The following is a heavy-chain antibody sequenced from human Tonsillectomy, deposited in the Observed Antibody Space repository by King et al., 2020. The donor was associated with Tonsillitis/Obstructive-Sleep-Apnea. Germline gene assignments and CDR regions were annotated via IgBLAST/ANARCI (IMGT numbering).Heavy chain of an antibody. J-gene: IGHJ6*03. Sequence: EVQLVESGGGLVQPGGSLRLSCAASGFAFSTYSINWVRQAPGKGLEWVLYISGGGTTIHYAESVKGRFTISRDYAKNSLYVQMNSLRDEDTAVYYCARIPGSYHYYMDIWGKGTTVTVSS. CDR3: ARIPGSYHYYMDI. V-gene: IGHV3-48*02. CDR1: GFAFSTYS. CDR2: ISGGGTTI.